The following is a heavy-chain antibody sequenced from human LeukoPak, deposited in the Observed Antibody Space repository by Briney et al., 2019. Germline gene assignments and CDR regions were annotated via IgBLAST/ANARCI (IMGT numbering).Heavy chain of an antibody. CDR1: GFTFSSYA. D-gene: IGHD3-9*01. V-gene: IGHV3-30-3*01. CDR3: ARQATIFDAFDI. CDR2: ISYDGSNK. Sequence: GGSLRLSCAASGFTFSSYAMHWVRQAPGKGLEWVAVISYDGSNKYYADSVKGRFTISRDNSKNTLYLQMNSLRAEDTAVYYCARQATIFDAFDIWGQGTMVTVSS. J-gene: IGHJ3*02.